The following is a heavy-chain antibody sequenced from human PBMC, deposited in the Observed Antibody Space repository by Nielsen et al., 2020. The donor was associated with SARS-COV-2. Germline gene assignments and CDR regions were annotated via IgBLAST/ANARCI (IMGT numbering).Heavy chain of an antibody. Sequence: ASVKVSCKVSGYTLTELSMHWVRQAPGKGLDWMGGFDPEDGETIYAQKFQGRVTMTEDTSTDTAYMELSSLRSEDTAVYYCATVFPVIPELERLVSGSGWFDPWGQGTLVTVSS. CDR3: ATVFPVIPELERLVSGSGWFDP. J-gene: IGHJ5*02. V-gene: IGHV1-24*01. CDR2: FDPEDGET. D-gene: IGHD1-1*01. CDR1: GYTLTELS.